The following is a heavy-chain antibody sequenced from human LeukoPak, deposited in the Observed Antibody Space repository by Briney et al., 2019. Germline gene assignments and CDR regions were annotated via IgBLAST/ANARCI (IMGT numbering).Heavy chain of an antibody. CDR2: ISSSSSYM. D-gene: IGHD5-12*01. V-gene: IGHV3-21*01. J-gene: IGHJ4*02. CDR3: ARDAGDGYNYADY. Sequence: GGSLRLSCAASGFTFSSYSMNWDRQAPGKGLEWVSSISSSSSYMYYADSVKGRFTISRDNAKNSLYLQMNSLRAEDTAVYYCARDAGDGYNYADYWGQGTLVTVSS. CDR1: GFTFSSYS.